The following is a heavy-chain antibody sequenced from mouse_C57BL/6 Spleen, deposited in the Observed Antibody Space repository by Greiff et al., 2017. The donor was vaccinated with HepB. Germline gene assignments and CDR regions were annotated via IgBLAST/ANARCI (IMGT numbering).Heavy chain of an antibody. Sequence: EVQLQQSGPELVKPGASVKMSCKASGYTFTDYNMHWVKQSHGKSLEWIGYINPNNGGTSYNQKFKGKATLTVNEASSTAYMEHRSLTSEDSSVYYCTTLRQSGPCWGQGTLVTVSA. J-gene: IGHJ3*01. V-gene: IGHV1-22*01. CDR2: INPNNGGT. D-gene: IGHD1-1*01. CDR3: TTLRQSGPC. CDR1: GYTFTDYN.